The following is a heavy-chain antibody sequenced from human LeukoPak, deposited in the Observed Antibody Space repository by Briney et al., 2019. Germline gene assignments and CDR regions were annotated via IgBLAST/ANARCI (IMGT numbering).Heavy chain of an antibody. V-gene: IGHV3-11*01. CDR3: ARPYSGYDLHAFDI. J-gene: IGHJ3*02. CDR1: GFTFSDYY. Sequence: GGSLRLSCAASGFTFSDYYMSWIRQAPGKGLEWVSYISSSGSTIYYADSVKGRFTISRDNAKNSLYLQMNSLRAEDTAVYYCARPYSGYDLHAFDIWGQGTMVTVSS. D-gene: IGHD5-12*01. CDR2: ISSSGSTI.